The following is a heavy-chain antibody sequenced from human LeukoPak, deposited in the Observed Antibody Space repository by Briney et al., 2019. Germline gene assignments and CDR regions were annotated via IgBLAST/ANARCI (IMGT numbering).Heavy chain of an antibody. J-gene: IGHJ6*03. D-gene: IGHD3-22*01. V-gene: IGHV4-59*01. CDR3: ARVRDSSGYWSYYYYMDV. CDR1: GGSISSYY. CDR2: IYYSGST. Sequence: SETLSLTCTVSGGSISSYYWSWIRQPPGKGLEWIGYIYYSGSTNYNPSLKSRVTISVDTSKNQFSLKLSSVTAADTAVYYCARVRDSSGYWSYYYYMDVWGKGTTVTISS.